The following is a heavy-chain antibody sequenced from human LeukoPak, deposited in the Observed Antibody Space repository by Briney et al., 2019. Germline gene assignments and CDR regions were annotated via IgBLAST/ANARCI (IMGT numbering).Heavy chain of an antibody. CDR2: INRSGST. Sequence: SETLSLTCAVYGGSFSGYYWSWIRQHPGKGLEWIGEINRSGSTNYNPSLKSRVTISVDTSKNQFSLKLSSVTAADTAVYYCARDLSITIFGVVISGNWFDPWGQGTLVTVSS. D-gene: IGHD3-3*01. CDR3: ARDLSITIFGVVISGNWFDP. V-gene: IGHV4-34*01. J-gene: IGHJ5*02. CDR1: GGSFSGYY.